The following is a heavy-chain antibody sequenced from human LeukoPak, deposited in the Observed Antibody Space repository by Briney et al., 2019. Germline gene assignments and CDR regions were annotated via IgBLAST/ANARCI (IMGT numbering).Heavy chain of an antibody. Sequence: GGSLRLSCTASGFTFSSYGMHWVRQAPGKGLEWVAVISYDGSNNYFGDSVKGRFTISRDNSKNTLYLQVNSLRAEDTAVYYCAKSQSSYDYSYFDYWGQRTLVTVSS. V-gene: IGHV3-30*18. J-gene: IGHJ4*02. CDR3: AKSQSSYDYSYFDY. CDR2: ISYDGSNN. CDR1: GFTFSSYG. D-gene: IGHD5-12*01.